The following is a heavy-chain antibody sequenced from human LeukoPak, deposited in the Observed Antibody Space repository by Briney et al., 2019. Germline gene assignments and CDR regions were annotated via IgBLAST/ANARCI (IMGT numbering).Heavy chain of an antibody. Sequence: PSETLSLTCTVSGGSISSSSYYWGWIRQPPGKGLEWLGSIYYSGSTYYNPSLKSRVTISVDTSKNQFSLKLSSVTAADTAVYYCARQGIPYDFWSGYYSYWGQGTLVTVSS. J-gene: IGHJ4*02. CDR2: IYYSGST. V-gene: IGHV4-39*01. CDR1: GGSISSSSYY. CDR3: ARQGIPYDFWSGYYSY. D-gene: IGHD3-3*01.